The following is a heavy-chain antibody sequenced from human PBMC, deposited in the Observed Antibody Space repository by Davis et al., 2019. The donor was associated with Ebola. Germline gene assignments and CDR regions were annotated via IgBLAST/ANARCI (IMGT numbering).Heavy chain of an antibody. Sequence: SETLSLTCTVSGGSINNYYWNWIRQPPGKGLEWIGHVSYTGSADYNPSLNSRVTISVDTSKNQFSLKVISVTAADTAVYYCARRAGFHFYYGMDVWGKGTTVIVSS. CDR2: VSYTGSA. D-gene: IGHD3-10*01. CDR3: ARRAGFHFYYGMDV. CDR1: GGSINNYY. J-gene: IGHJ6*04. V-gene: IGHV4-59*01.